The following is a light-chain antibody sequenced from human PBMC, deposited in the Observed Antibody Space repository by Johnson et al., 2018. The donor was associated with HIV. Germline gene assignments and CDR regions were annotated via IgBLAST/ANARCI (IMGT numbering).Light chain of an antibody. V-gene: IGLV1-51*01. CDR3: LAWDASLSPLYV. CDR2: DNN. Sequence: QSVLTQPPSVSAAPGQKVTISCSGSSSNIGNNYVSWYQQLPGTAPKLLIYDNNKRPSGIADRFSASKSGTSATLDLPGLQTGDEADYYCLAWDASLSPLYVFGTGTTITVL. CDR1: SSNIGNNY. J-gene: IGLJ1*01.